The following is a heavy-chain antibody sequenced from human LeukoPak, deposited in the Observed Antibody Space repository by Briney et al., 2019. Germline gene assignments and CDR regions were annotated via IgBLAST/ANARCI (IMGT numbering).Heavy chain of an antibody. CDR2: ISPNSGGT. CDR3: AKNRAGDYADY. Sequence: ASVKISCXASGYTFTDYYVHWVRQAPGQGLEWMGRISPNSGGTNYAQKFRGRLTVTRDTSISTAYMELSSLRSDDTAVYYCAKNRAGDYADYWGQGTLVTVSS. D-gene: IGHD4-17*01. CDR1: GYTFTDYY. J-gene: IGHJ4*02. V-gene: IGHV1-2*06.